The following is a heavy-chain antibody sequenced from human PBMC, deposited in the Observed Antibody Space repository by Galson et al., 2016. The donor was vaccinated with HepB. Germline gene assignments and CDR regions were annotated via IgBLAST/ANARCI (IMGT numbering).Heavy chain of an antibody. V-gene: IGHV5-51*01. CDR3: ARQTSEGSFDY. CDR2: VFPNDAST. CDR1: GYRFHTHW. Sequence: QSGAEVKAPGESLKISCQGSGYRFHTHWIAWVRQMPGKGLEWIGMVFPNDASTRYTPSLQGQVTISADKSLSVAYLQWSILMASDSAMYYCARQTSEGSFDYWGQGTLVSVSS. D-gene: IGHD3-10*01. J-gene: IGHJ4*02.